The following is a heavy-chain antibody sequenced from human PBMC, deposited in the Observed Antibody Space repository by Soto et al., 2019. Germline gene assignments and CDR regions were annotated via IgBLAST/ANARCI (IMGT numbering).Heavy chain of an antibody. D-gene: IGHD6-13*01. Sequence: QLQLQESGPGLVKPSETLSLTCTVSGGSISSSSYYWGWIRQPPGKGLEWIGSIYYSGSTYYNPAPTRRVPISVDTSTTHFALKLSSVTAADTAVDYWANRAAAGTKRGAYYYYGLDVWGQGTTVTVSS. CDR1: GGSISSSSYY. V-gene: IGHV4-39*02. CDR2: IYYSGST. CDR3: ANRAAAGTKRGAYYYYGLDV. J-gene: IGHJ6*02.